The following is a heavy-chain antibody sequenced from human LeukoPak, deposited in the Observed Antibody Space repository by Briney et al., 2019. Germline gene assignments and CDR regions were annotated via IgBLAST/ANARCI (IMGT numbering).Heavy chain of an antibody. V-gene: IGHV3-21*01. CDR1: GFTFSSYS. CDR3: AREDGQGMDY. D-gene: IGHD2-8*01. Sequence: GGSRRLSCAASGFTFSSYSMNWVRQAPGKGLEWVSSISSSSSYIYYADSLKGRFTISRDNAKNSLFLQMNSLRAEDTAVYYCAREDGQGMDYWGQGTLVTVSS. CDR2: ISSSSSYI. J-gene: IGHJ4*02.